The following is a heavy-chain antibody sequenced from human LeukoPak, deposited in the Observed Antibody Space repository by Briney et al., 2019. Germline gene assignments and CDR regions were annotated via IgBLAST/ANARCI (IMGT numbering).Heavy chain of an antibody. J-gene: IGHJ4*02. CDR2: IYYSGRT. CDR3: ARGQKYRNGYTVTELGSGYFAY. D-gene: IGHD5-18*01. Sequence: SETLSLTCAVYDGSLSGYYWSWIRQTPGKGLEWIGYIYYSGRTNYNPSLKSRVTISVDTSKNQFSLTLSSVTTADTAVYYCARGQKYRNGYTVTELGSGYFAYWGQGTLVTVSS. CDR1: DGSLSGYY. V-gene: IGHV4-59*01.